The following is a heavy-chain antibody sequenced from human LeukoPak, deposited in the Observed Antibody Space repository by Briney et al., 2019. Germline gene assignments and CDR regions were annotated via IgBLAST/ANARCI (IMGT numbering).Heavy chain of an antibody. D-gene: IGHD3-3*01. Sequence: PGGSLRLSCAASGFTFSSYWMSWVRQAPGKGLEWVANIKQDGSEKYYVDSVKGRFTISRDNAKNSLYLQMNSLRAEDTAVYYCARARKYYDFWSGYSGYYFDYWGQGTLVTVSS. V-gene: IGHV3-7*03. CDR3: ARARKYYDFWSGYSGYYFDY. J-gene: IGHJ4*02. CDR2: IKQDGSEK. CDR1: GFTFSSYW.